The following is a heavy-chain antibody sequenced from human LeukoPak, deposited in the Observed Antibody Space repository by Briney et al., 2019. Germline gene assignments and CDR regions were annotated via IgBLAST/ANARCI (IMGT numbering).Heavy chain of an antibody. CDR2: ISAYNGNT. D-gene: IGHD3-22*01. J-gene: IGHJ4*02. Sequence: GASVKVSCKASGYTFTSYYIHWVRQAPGQGLEWMGWISAYNGNTNYAQKLQGRVTMTTDTSTSTAYMELRSLRSDDTAVYYCARDRYDSSFGVYYLDYWGQGTLVTVSS. CDR1: GYTFTSYY. V-gene: IGHV1-18*04. CDR3: ARDRYDSSFGVYYLDY.